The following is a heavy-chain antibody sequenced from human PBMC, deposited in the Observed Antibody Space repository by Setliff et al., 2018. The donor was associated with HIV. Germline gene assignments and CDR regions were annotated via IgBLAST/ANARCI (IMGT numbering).Heavy chain of an antibody. CDR2: INHSGST. CDR3: AAPRGMSTILVY. Sequence: SETLSLTCAVYGGSLSGYHWSWIRQSPGKGLEWIGEINHSGSTNYNPSLKSRVNISIDTSKKQFSLKLTSVTAADTATYYCAAPRGMSTILVYWGQGSLVTVS. V-gene: IGHV4-34*01. CDR1: GGSLSGYH. D-gene: IGHD3-9*01. J-gene: IGHJ4*02.